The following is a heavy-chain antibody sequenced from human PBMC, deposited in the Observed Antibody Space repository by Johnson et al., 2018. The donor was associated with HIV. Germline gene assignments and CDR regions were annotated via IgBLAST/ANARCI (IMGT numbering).Heavy chain of an antibody. D-gene: IGHD6-6*01. CDR1: GITFSSNS. CDR3: ARYSSSWGDDGFDI. V-gene: IGHV3-30-3*01. J-gene: IGHJ3*02. CDR2: ISYDGINK. Sequence: VQLVESGGGAVQPGRSLRLSCAASGITFSSNSMHWVRQVPGKGLEWVAFISYDGINKHYADSVKGRFTISRDNAKNTLYLQMNSLRAEDTAVYYCARYSSSWGDDGFDIWGQGTMVTVSS.